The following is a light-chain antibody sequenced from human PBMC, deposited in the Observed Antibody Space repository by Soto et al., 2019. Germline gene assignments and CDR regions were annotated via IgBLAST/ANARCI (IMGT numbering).Light chain of an antibody. V-gene: IGLV2-14*03. J-gene: IGLJ7*01. CDR3: SSFTSSNTWV. CDR1: SSDVGGYHY. CDR2: EVS. Sequence: QSVLTQPASVSGSPGQSITISCTGTSSDVGGYHYVSWYQQHPGKAPRLIIYEVSYRPSGVSTRFSGSKSGTTASLTISGLQSDDEADYYCSSFTSSNTWVFGGGTQLTVL.